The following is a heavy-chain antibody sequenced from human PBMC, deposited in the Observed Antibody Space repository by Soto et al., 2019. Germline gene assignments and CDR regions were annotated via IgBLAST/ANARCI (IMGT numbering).Heavy chain of an antibody. CDR2: IYSGGTT. Sequence: EVQLVESGGGLIQPGGSLRLSCVVSGFTVSSTNYMSWVRQAPGKGLECVSVIYSGGTTFYAASVKGRFTISRDNSKNTLYLQMNSLXXXXXXXXXXHGYGYWGQGTLVTVSS. D-gene: IGHD5-12*01. CDR3: HGYGY. J-gene: IGHJ4*02. V-gene: IGHV3-53*01. CDR1: GFTVSSTNY.